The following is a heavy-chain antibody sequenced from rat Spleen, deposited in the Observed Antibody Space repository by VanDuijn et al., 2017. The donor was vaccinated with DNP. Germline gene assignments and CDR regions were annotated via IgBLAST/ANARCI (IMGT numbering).Heavy chain of an antibody. D-gene: IGHD1-6*01. CDR2: INTSGSNT. CDR3: TTHFTDVTDY. V-gene: IGHV5S13*01. J-gene: IGHJ2*01. Sequence: EVQLVESGGGLVQPGRSLKLSCAASGFTFSNYGMAWVRQAPKKGLEWVATINTSGSNTYYRDSVKGRFTVSRDNAKSTLYLQMDSLRSEDTATYYCTTHFTDVTDYWGQGVMVTVSS. CDR1: GFTFSNYG.